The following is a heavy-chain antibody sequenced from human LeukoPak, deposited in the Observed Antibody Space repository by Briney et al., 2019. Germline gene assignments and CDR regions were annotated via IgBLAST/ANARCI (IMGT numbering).Heavy chain of an antibody. D-gene: IGHD2-2*01. CDR3: AGEDVPLFKDAFDI. V-gene: IGHV3-74*01. J-gene: IGHJ3*02. CDR2: FKWDGIV. CDR1: GFSVSTFS. Sequence: PGGSLTLSCAASGFSVSTFSMHWVRQVPGKGVVWVSRFKWDGIVSYADSVKGRFAISRDNAKNTVLLQMNSLRAEDTALYYCAGEDVPLFKDAFDIWGQGTMVTVSS.